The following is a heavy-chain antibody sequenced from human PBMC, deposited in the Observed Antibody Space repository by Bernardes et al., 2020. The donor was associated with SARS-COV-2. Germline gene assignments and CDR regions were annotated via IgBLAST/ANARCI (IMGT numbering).Heavy chain of an antibody. Sequence: GGSLRLSCTASGFTFSSYAMSWVRQAPGKGLDWVSIISGGGGNIYYADSVKGRFTISRDNSKNTLYLQMNSLRADDTAVYYCARDRKCSGGSWFSDRWGQGALGTVAS. V-gene: IGHV3-23*01. J-gene: IGHJ4*02. D-gene: IGHD2-15*01. CDR3: ARDRKCSGGSWFSDR. CDR1: GFTFSSYA. CDR2: ISGGGGNI.